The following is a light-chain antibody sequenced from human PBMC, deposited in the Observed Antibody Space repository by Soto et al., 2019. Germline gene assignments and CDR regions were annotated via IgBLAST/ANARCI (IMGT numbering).Light chain of an antibody. CDR1: HSISRS. CDR2: YAA. J-gene: IGKJ2*01. Sequence: EIVLTQSPGTLSLSPGERATLSCGASHSISRSLAWYQQKPGQAPRLLISYAASSATGIPARFSGSGSGTEFTLTIISLQSEDFALYYCHQYNSWPPGTFGQGTKVDIK. V-gene: IGKV3-15*01. CDR3: HQYNSWPPGT.